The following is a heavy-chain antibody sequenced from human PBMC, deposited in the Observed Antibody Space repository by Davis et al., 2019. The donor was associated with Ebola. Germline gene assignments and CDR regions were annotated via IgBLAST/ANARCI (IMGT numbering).Heavy chain of an antibody. CDR3: ARVGAGRRLTGATNHYYCYGMDV. Sequence: SEILSSTFAPHGWSSSGYYWSWLRQPPGKGLEWLREINHSGTTNYNPSLKSRVTISVDTSKNQFSLKLSSVSATGTAVYYCARVGAGRRLTGATNHYYCYGMDVWGQGTTVAVSS. CDR1: GWSSSGYY. J-gene: IGHJ6*02. D-gene: IGHD3-3*01. V-gene: IGHV4-34*01. CDR2: INHSGTT.